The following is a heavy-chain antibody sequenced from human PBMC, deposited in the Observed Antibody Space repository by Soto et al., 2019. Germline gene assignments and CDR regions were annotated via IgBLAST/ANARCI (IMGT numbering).Heavy chain of an antibody. CDR1: GFTFSSYG. V-gene: IGHV3-30*03. D-gene: IGHD5-18*01. CDR3: ATDRGIQYYYYYGMDV. J-gene: IGHJ6*04. CDR2: ISYDGSNK. Sequence: QVQLVESGGGVVQPGRSLRLSCAASGFTFSSYGMHWVRQAPGKGLEWVAVISYDGSNKYYADSVKGRFTISRDNFKSSLYLRMYSLRAEDTSVYYCATDRGIQYYYYYGMDVWGKGTTVTVSS.